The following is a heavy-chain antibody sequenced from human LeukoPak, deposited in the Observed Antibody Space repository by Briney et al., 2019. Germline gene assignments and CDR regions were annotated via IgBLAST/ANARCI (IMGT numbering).Heavy chain of an antibody. D-gene: IGHD5-24*01. J-gene: IGHJ2*01. CDR1: GFTFSGYA. CDR2: ISGSGGST. V-gene: IGHV3-23*01. Sequence: TGGSLRLSCAASGFTFSGYAMSWVRQAPGKGLEWVSGISGSGGSTYYADSVKGRFTISRDNSKNTLYLQMNSLRAEDTAVYYCAKACRDDYNYLWYFDLWGRGTLVTVSS. CDR3: AKACRDDYNYLWYFDL.